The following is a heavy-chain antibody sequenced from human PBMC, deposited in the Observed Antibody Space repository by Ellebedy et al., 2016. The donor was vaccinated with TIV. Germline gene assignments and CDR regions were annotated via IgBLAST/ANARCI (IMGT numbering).Heavy chain of an antibody. CDR2: IGGSGGST. D-gene: IGHD6-13*01. CDR1: GFTFSSYA. V-gene: IGHV3-23*01. CDR3: AKEIVPYSNFRDYGMDV. J-gene: IGHJ6*02. Sequence: GGSLRLXXAASGFTFSSYAMSWVRQAPGKGLEWVSGIGGSGGSTYYADSVKGRFTISRDNSKNTLYLQMNSLRAEDTAVYYCAKEIVPYSNFRDYGMDVWGQGTTVTVSS.